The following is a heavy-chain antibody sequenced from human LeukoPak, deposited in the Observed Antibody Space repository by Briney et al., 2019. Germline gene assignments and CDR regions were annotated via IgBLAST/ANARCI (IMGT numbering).Heavy chain of an antibody. J-gene: IGHJ6*03. CDR1: GGSISSYY. V-gene: IGHV4-4*07. Sequence: SETLSLTCTVSGGSISSYYWSWIRQPAGKGLEWIGRIYTSGSTNYNPSLKSRVTMSVDTSKNQFSLKLSSVTAADTAVHYCARDGQSKNYYYYYYMDVWGKGTTVTVSS. CDR2: IYTSGST. CDR3: ARDGQSKNYYYYYYMDV.